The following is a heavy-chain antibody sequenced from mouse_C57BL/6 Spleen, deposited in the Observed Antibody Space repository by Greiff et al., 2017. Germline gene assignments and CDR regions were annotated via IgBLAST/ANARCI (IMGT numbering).Heavy chain of an antibody. CDR3: ARSVYYSNYYWYFDV. CDR2: ILPGSGST. D-gene: IGHD2-5*01. CDR1: GYTFTGYW. Sequence: VQLQQSGAELMKPGASVKLSCKATGYTFTGYWIAWVKQRPGHGLEWIGEILPGSGSTNYNAKFKGKATFTADTSSNTAYMQLSSLTTEDSAIYYCARSVYYSNYYWYFDVWGTGTTVTVSS. J-gene: IGHJ1*03. V-gene: IGHV1-9*01.